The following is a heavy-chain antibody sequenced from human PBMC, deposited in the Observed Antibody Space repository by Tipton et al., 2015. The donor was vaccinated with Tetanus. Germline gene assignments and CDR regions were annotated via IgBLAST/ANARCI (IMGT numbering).Heavy chain of an antibody. CDR1: GGSISSYY. CDR2: IYYSGST. J-gene: IGHJ5*02. D-gene: IGHD2-15*01. CDR3: ARGPSVAYCRGGSCPVWFRP. Sequence: TLSLTCTVSGGSISSYYWSWIRQPPGKGLEWIGYIYYSGSTNYNPSLKSRVTISVDTSKNQFSLKLSSVTAADTAVYYCARGPSVAYCRGGSCPVWFRPWGQWPLGTCSS. V-gene: IGHV4-59*01.